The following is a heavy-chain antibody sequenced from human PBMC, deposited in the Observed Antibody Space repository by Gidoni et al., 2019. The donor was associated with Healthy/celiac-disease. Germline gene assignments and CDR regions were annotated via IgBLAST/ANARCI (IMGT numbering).Heavy chain of an antibody. J-gene: IGHJ4*02. CDR2: MNPNSGNT. CDR1: GYTFTSYD. D-gene: IGHD5-12*01. CDR3: ARVTSGYDAFFDY. V-gene: IGHV1-8*01. Sequence: QLQLVQSRAEVKKPWASVKVFFKASGYTFTSYDINWVRQVTGQGLEWMRWMNPNSGNTGYAQKFQDRVNMTRNTSISTAYMELSSLRSEDTAVYYCARVTSGYDAFFDYWGQGTLVTVSS.